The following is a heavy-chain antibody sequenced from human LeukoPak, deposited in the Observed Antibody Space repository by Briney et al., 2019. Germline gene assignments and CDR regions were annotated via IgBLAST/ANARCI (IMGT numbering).Heavy chain of an antibody. V-gene: IGHV4-34*01. CDR2: INHSGST. J-gene: IGHJ4*02. CDR3: ARGPTYYFDY. CDR1: GGSFSGYY. Sequence: SETLSLTCAVYGGSFSGYYWSWIRPPPGKGLEWIGEINHSGSTNYNPSLKSRVTISVDTSKNQFSLKLSSVTAADTAVYYCARGPTYYFDYWGQGTLVTVSS. D-gene: IGHD3-16*01.